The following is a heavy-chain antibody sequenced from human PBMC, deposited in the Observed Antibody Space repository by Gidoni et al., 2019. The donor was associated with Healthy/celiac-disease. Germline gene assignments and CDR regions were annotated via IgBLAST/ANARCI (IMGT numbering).Heavy chain of an antibody. V-gene: IGHV3-30*18. D-gene: IGHD1-26*01. J-gene: IGHJ3*02. CDR1: GFTFSSYG. Sequence: QVQLVESGGGVVQPGRSLRLSCAASGFTFSSYGMHWVRQAPGKGLEWVAVISYDGSNKYYADSVKGRFTISRDNSKNTLYLQMNSLRAEDTAVYYCAKLGMEGATTGPVGAFDIWGQGTMVTVSS. CDR2: ISYDGSNK. CDR3: AKLGMEGATTGPVGAFDI.